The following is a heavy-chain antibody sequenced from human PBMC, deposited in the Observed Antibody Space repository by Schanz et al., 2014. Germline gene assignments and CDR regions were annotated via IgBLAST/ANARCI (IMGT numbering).Heavy chain of an antibody. Sequence: EVQLLESGGGFVQPGGSLRLSCVASGVTFSSYAMSWVRQASGKGLEWVSAISGSGGSTYDADSVKGRFTISRDNSKNTLYLQMNSLRAEDTAVYYCARDGAELYYFDDWGQGTLVTVSS. CDR2: ISGSGGST. CDR3: ARDGAELYYFDD. J-gene: IGHJ4*02. CDR1: GVTFSSYA. D-gene: IGHD1-1*01. V-gene: IGHV3-23*01.